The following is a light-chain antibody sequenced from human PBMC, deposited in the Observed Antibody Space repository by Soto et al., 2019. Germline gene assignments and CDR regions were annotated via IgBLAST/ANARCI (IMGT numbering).Light chain of an antibody. CDR3: SSYAGINNLGV. Sequence: QSVLTQPPSASGSSRQSVTSSCTRTSSDVGGYRYVSWYQQHPGKAPKLMIFEVNKRPSGVPDRFSGSKSGNTASLTVSGLQAEDEADYYCSSYAGINNLGVFGTGTKLTVL. J-gene: IGLJ1*01. CDR1: SSDVGGYRY. V-gene: IGLV2-8*01. CDR2: EVN.